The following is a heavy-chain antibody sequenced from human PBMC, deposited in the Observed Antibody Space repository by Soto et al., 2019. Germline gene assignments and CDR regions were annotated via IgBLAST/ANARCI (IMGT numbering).Heavy chain of an antibody. CDR2: ISYDGSNK. D-gene: IGHD3-3*01. V-gene: IGHV3-30-3*01. J-gene: IGHJ4*02. Sequence: QVQLVESGGGVVQPGRSLRLSCAASGFTFSSYAMHWVRQAPGKGLEWVAVISYDGSNKYYADSVKGRFTISRDNSKNTLYMQMNSHRAEDTAVYYFARGYQSITIFGVVIIPHFDYWGQGTLVTVS. CDR1: GFTFSSYA. CDR3: ARGYQSITIFGVVIIPHFDY.